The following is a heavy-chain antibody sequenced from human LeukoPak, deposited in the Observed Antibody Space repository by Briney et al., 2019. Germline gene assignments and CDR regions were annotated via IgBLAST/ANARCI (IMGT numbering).Heavy chain of an antibody. Sequence: SETLSLTCTVSGGSISSGDYYWSWIRQHPGKGLEWIGYIYYSGSTYYNPSLKSRVTISVDTSKNQFSLKLSSVTAADTAVYYCAREDGDYGGNWFDPWGQGTLVTVSS. CDR1: GGSISSGDYY. CDR2: IYYSGST. CDR3: AREDGDYGGNWFDP. J-gene: IGHJ5*02. V-gene: IGHV4-31*03. D-gene: IGHD4-17*01.